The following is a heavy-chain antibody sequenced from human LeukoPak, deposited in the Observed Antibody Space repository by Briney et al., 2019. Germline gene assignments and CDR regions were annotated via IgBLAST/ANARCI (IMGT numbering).Heavy chain of an antibody. J-gene: IGHJ6*03. D-gene: IGHD3-9*01. V-gene: IGHV4-39*01. CDR3: ARQRADYFYYYVDV. CDR1: GGSIGTTNYY. CDR2: IYYSETT. Sequence: SETLSLTCTVSGGSIGTTNYYWGWLRQPPGKGLEWIGSIYYSETTYDNPSLESRVTISIETSKNQFSLKSSSVTAADTAVYYCARQRADYFYYYVDVWGKGTTVTVS.